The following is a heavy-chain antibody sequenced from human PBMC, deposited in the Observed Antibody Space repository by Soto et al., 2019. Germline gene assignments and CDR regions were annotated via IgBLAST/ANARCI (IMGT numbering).Heavy chain of an antibody. CDR2: IYTSGST. D-gene: IGHD3-16*01. CDR1: GGSISGYY. Sequence: QVQLQESGPGLVKPSETLSLTCNVSGGSISGYYWTWLRQPPGKGLEWIGYIYTSGSTKYNPSLKRRITMSVDMSRNQISLKLQSVTAADTAVYYCARTPNVYENQFDPWGQGALVVVSS. CDR3: ARTPNVYENQFDP. V-gene: IGHV4-4*08. J-gene: IGHJ5*02.